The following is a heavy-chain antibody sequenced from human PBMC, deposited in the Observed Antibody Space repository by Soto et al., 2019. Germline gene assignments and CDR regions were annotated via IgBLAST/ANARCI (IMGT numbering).Heavy chain of an antibody. CDR1: GFTFSSYS. J-gene: IGHJ4*02. V-gene: IGHV3-48*01. D-gene: IGHD5-18*01. CDR3: ARDRPGYSYGLDY. CDR2: ISSSSSTI. Sequence: EVQLVESGRGLVQPGGSLRLSCAASGFTFSSYSMNWVRQAPGKGLEWVSYISSSSSTIYYADSVKGRFTISRDNAKNSLYLQMNSLRAEDTAVYYCARDRPGYSYGLDYWGQGTLVTVSS.